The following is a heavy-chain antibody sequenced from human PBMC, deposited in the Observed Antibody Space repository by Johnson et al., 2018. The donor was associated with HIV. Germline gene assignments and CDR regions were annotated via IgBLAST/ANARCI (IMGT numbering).Heavy chain of an antibody. CDR3: ARDLSRYIAVATFDAVDI. D-gene: IGHD6-19*01. CDR2: ISYDGSNK. CDR1: GFTFSSYA. J-gene: IGHJ3*02. V-gene: IGHV3-30-3*01. Sequence: QVQLVESGGGVVQPGRSLRLSCAASGFTFSSYAMHWVRQAPGKGLEWVAVISYDGSNKYYADSVKGRFTISRDNSKNTLYLQMNSLRAEDTAVYYCARDLSRYIAVATFDAVDIWGQGTMVTVSS.